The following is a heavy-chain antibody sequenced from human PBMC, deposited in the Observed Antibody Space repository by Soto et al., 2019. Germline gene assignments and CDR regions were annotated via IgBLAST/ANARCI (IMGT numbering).Heavy chain of an antibody. CDR3: TTQLLMVYGANSHYYEPADY. J-gene: IGHJ4*02. CDR2: IKSKTDGGTT. CDR1: GFTFSNAW. V-gene: IGHV3-15*07. Sequence: GGSLRLSCAASGFTFSNAWMNWVRQAPGKGLEWVGRIKSKTDGGTTDYAAPVKGRFTISRDDSKNTLYLQMNSLKTEDTAVYYCTTQLLMVYGANSHYYEPADYWGQGTLVTVSS. D-gene: IGHD2-8*01.